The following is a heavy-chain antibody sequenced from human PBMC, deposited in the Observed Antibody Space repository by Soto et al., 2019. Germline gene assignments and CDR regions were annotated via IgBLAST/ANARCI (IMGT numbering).Heavy chain of an antibody. CDR2: GFYSGST. V-gene: IGHV4-39*01. Sequence: SETLSLTCTVSGGSLSSSSYYWGWIRQPPGRGLEWIGSGFYSGSTYYNPSLKSRVTISVDTSKNQFSLKLSSVTAADTAVYYFLRSLYTSFRHFHYWAQGPLATVST. CDR3: LRSLYTSFRHFHY. D-gene: IGHD6-19*01. CDR1: GGSLSSSSYY. J-gene: IGHJ4*02.